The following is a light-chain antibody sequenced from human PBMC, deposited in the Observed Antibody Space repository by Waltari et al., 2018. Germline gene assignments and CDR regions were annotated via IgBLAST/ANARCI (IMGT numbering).Light chain of an antibody. CDR1: QSISSW. V-gene: IGKV1-5*03. CDR2: KAS. Sequence: DIQMTQSPSTLSASVGDSVTITCRASQSISSWLAWYQQKPGKAPKLLIYKASSLESGVPSRFSGSGSGTEFTLTISSLQPDDFATYYCQQYYSYFLTFGGGTKVEIK. J-gene: IGKJ4*01. CDR3: QQYYSYFLT.